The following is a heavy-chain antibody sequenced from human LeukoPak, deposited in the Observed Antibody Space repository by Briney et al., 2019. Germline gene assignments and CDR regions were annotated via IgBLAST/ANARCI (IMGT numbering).Heavy chain of an antibody. J-gene: IGHJ4*02. Sequence: PGGSLRLSCAASGFTFTGDSMNWGRQAPGKGLEWISYISSSGSTMFYSDAVKGRFTISRDNAQNSLYLQVTSLKDEDTAVYFCARDCSWAFYYWGQGTLVTVSS. D-gene: IGHD2-21*01. CDR3: ARDCSWAFYY. V-gene: IGHV3-48*02. CDR2: ISSSGSTM. CDR1: GFTFTGDS.